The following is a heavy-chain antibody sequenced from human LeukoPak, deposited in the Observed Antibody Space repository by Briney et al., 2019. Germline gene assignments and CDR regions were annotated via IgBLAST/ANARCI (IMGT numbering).Heavy chain of an antibody. V-gene: IGHV4-59*08. Sequence: PSETLSLTCTVSGGSISSNYWSWIRQPPGKGLEWIGYIYNSGTIYYSGSTNYNPSLLSRVTISVDTSKNQFSLKLRSVTAADTAVYYCARPFSGSYSDAFDLWGQGTMVTVSS. J-gene: IGHJ3*01. CDR1: GGSISSNY. CDR3: ARPFSGSYSDAFDL. CDR2: IYNSGTIYYSGST. D-gene: IGHD1-26*01.